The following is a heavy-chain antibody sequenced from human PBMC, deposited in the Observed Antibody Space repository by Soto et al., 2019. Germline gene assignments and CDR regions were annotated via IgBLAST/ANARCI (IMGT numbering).Heavy chain of an antibody. CDR3: ARDRSTTTVTPYYFDY. D-gene: IGHD4-17*01. Sequence: EVQLVESGGGLVKPGGSLRLSCAASGFTFSSYNMNWVRQAPGKGLEWVSSISSSSSYIYYADSVKGRFTISRDNAKNSLYLQMNSLRAEDTAVYYCARDRSTTTVTPYYFDYWGQGTLVTVSS. V-gene: IGHV3-21*01. CDR2: ISSSSSYI. CDR1: GFTFSSYN. J-gene: IGHJ4*02.